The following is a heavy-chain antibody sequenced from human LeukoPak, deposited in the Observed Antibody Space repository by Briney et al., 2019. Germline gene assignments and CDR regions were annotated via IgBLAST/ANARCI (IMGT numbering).Heavy chain of an antibody. CDR1: GFTFTNYG. Sequence: GGSLRLSCAASGFTFTNYGMHWVRQAPGKGLEWVAVISYDGSNTYYADSVKGRFTISRDNSKYTLYLQMNSLRVEDTAVYYCAKDQGGWSGSYLERGAFDYWGQGTLVTVSS. V-gene: IGHV3-30*18. J-gene: IGHJ4*02. CDR2: ISYDGSNT. CDR3: AKDQGGWSGSYLERGAFDY. D-gene: IGHD1-26*01.